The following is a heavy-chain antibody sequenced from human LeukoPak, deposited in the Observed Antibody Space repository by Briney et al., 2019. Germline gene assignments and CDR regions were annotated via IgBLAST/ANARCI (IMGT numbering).Heavy chain of an antibody. J-gene: IGHJ4*02. V-gene: IGHV3-7*01. CDR1: GFTFRGYW. CDR2: IKEDGSIK. Sequence: GGSLRLSCAASGFTFRGYWMSWVRQAPGRGREGVANIKEDGSIKYYVDSVKGRLTISRDNAKSSVYLQVNSLRAEDTALYYCARIGYSSSSIDYWGQGTLVTVSS. D-gene: IGHD6-13*01. CDR3: ARIGYSSSSIDY.